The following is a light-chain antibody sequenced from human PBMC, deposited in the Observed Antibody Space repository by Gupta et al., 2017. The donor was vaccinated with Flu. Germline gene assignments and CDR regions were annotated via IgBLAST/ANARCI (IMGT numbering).Light chain of an antibody. CDR3: QNYNYH. Sequence: DLPLTQSPSTLSASVCDRVTITCRASQNIGDWLAWYQQKPGKVPQVLIYKASNLESAVPSRFGGSGSGTEFTLTISGLHPDDFATHHCQNYNYHFGGGTKVEIK. CDR2: KAS. J-gene: IGKJ4*01. CDR1: QNIGDW. V-gene: IGKV1-5*03.